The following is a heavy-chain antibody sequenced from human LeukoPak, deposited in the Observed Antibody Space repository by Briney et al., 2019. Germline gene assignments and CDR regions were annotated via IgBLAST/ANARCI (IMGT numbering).Heavy chain of an antibody. CDR3: ARFPPDFDSSGYYSDY. Sequence: SETLSLTCTVSGYSISSGYYWGWIRQPPGKGLEWIGSIYHSGSTYYNPSLKSRVTMSVDTSKNQFSLKLSSVTAADTAVYYCARFPPDFDSSGYYSDYWGQGTLVTVSS. J-gene: IGHJ4*02. D-gene: IGHD3-22*01. CDR1: GYSISSGYY. V-gene: IGHV4-38-2*02. CDR2: IYHSGST.